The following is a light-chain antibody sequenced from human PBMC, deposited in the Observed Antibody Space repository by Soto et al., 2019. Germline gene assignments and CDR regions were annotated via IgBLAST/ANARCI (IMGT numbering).Light chain of an antibody. Sequence: EIVMTQSPATLSVSPGERATLSCRASQSVKSKLAWYQQKPGQTPRLLIYGASTRTTGIPARFSGSGSGTQFTLTISSLQSDDFAFYYCQQYNDWYTFGQGNKLEI. CDR3: QQYNDWYT. CDR2: GAS. CDR1: QSVKSK. J-gene: IGKJ2*01. V-gene: IGKV3-15*01.